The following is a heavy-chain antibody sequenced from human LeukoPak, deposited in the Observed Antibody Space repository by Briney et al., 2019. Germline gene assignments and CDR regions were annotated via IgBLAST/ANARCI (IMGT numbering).Heavy chain of an antibody. J-gene: IGHJ4*02. CDR3: ARAEYDFWSGYPYYFDY. Sequence: SETLSLTCAVYGGSFGGYYWSWIRQPPGKGLEWIGEINHSGSTNYNPSLKSRVTISVDTSKNQFSLKLSSVTAADTAVYYCARAEYDFWSGYPYYFDYWGQGTLVTVSS. CDR1: GGSFGGYY. CDR2: INHSGST. D-gene: IGHD3-3*01. V-gene: IGHV4-34*01.